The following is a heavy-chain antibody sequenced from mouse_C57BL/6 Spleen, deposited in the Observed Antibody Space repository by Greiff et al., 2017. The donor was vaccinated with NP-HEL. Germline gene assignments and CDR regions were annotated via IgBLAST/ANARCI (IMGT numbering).Heavy chain of an antibody. J-gene: IGHJ3*01. V-gene: IGHV6-3*01. Sequence: EVKLVESGGGLVQPGGSMKLSCVASGFTFSNYWMNWVRQSPEKGLEWVAQIRLKSDNYATHYAESVKGRFTISRDDSKSSVYLQMNNLRAEDTGIYYCTRDDYGGGFAYWGQGTLVTVSA. CDR2: IRLKSDNYAT. CDR1: GFTFSNYW. CDR3: TRDDYGGGFAY. D-gene: IGHD2-4*01.